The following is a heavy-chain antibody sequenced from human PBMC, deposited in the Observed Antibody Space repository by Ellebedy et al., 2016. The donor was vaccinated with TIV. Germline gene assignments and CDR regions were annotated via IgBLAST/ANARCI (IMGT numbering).Heavy chain of an antibody. CDR3: AKDGHSSGWFRTTYYFYGLDV. D-gene: IGHD6-19*01. V-gene: IGHV3-23*01. J-gene: IGHJ6*02. CDR1: GFTFSYYA. CDR2: ISGSGDDT. Sequence: GGSLRLSXAASGFTFSYYAMVWVRLTPGKGLEWVAGISGSGDDTYYGDFVKGRFTVSRDNSKNTVFLQMNSLRPEDTAVYYCAKDGHSSGWFRTTYYFYGLDVWGPGTTVTVS.